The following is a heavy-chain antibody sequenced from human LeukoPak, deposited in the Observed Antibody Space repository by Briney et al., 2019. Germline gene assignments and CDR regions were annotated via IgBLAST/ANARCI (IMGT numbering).Heavy chain of an antibody. CDR3: ARAGPSGAAAGQAYYYYYYMDV. V-gene: IGHV1-18*01. D-gene: IGHD6-13*01. Sequence: ASVKVSCKASGYTFTSYGISWVRQAPGQGLEWMGWISAYNGNTNYAQKLQGRVTMTTDTSTSTAYMELSSLRSEDTAVYYCARAGPSGAAAGQAYYYYYYMDVWGKGTTVTISS. CDR2: ISAYNGNT. J-gene: IGHJ6*03. CDR1: GYTFTSYG.